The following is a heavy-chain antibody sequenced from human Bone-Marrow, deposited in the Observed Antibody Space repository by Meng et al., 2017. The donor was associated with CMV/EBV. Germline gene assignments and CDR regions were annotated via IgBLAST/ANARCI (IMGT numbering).Heavy chain of an antibody. J-gene: IGHJ3*02. D-gene: IGHD6-13*01. CDR2: LYYSGST. CDR3: ASPRRGPRDIAAASINAFDI. Sequence: AGTLRLSCTVSGGSISSSSYYWGWIRQPPGKGLEWIGSLYYSGSTYYNPSLKSRVTISVDTSKNQFYLKLSTVTAADTAVYYCASPRRGPRDIAAASINAFDIWGQGTIVTVSS. V-gene: IGHV4-39*07. CDR1: GGSISSSSYY.